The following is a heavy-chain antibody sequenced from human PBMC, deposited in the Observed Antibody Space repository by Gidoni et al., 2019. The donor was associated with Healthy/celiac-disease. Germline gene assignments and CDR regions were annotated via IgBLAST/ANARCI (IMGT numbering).Heavy chain of an antibody. CDR2: IWYDGSNK. V-gene: IGHV3-33*01. D-gene: IGHD6-6*01. J-gene: IGHJ6*02. CDR3: ARDLGSSSTIYYYYYGMDV. Sequence: QVQLVESGGGVVQPGRSLRLPCAASGFTFRSYGMHWVRQAPGKGLEWVAVIWYDGSNKYYADSVKGRFTISRDNSKNTLYLQMNSLRAEDTAVYYCARDLGSSSTIYYYYYGMDVWGQGTTVTVSS. CDR1: GFTFRSYG.